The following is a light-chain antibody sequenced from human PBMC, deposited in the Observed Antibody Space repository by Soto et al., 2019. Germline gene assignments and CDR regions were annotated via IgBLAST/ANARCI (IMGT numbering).Light chain of an antibody. Sequence: ILLTQSPSSVSASVGDRVTITCRASQGLNTNLAWYQQRPGKAPKLLIYAASTLQKGVPSRFSGNGSGTDFTLTISSLQPEDFATYYCQQSNNYFTFGPGTKVDIK. CDR2: AAS. J-gene: IGKJ3*01. CDR3: QQSNNYFT. V-gene: IGKV1-9*01. CDR1: QGLNTN.